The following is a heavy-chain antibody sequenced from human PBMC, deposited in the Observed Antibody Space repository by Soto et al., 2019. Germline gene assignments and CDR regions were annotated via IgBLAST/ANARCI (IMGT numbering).Heavy chain of an antibody. D-gene: IGHD5-12*01. J-gene: IGHJ4*02. V-gene: IGHV3-30*18. CDR2: ISYGGSNK. Sequence: QVQLVESGGGVVQPGRSLRLSCAASGFTFSSYGMHWVRQAPGKGLEWVAVISYGGSNKYYADSVKGRFTISRDNSKNTLYLQMNSLRAEDTDVYYCAKDMGSGYFSYFDYWGQGTLVTVSS. CDR1: GFTFSSYG. CDR3: AKDMGSGYFSYFDY.